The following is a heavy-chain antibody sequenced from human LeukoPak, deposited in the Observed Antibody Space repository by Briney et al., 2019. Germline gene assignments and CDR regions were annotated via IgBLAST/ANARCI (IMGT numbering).Heavy chain of an antibody. D-gene: IGHD3-9*01. J-gene: IGHJ4*02. CDR3: AKILRLLRYFDWSSGGGYFDY. Sequence: SETLSLTCTVSGGSISSSSYYWGWIRQPPGKGLEWIGSIYYSGSTYYNPSLKSRVTISVDTSKNQFSLKLSSVTAADTAVYYCAKILRLLRYFDWSSGGGYFDYWGQGTLVTVSS. V-gene: IGHV4-39*01. CDR2: IYYSGST. CDR1: GGSISSSSYY.